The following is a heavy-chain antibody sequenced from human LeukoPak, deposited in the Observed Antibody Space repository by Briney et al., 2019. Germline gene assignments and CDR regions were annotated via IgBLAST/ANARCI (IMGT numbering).Heavy chain of an antibody. D-gene: IGHD1-20*01. Sequence: PSETLSLTCTVSGGSINSSSYYWGWIRQPPGKGLEWIGSIYNSGSTYYNPSLKSRVTISVDTSKNQFSLKLSSVTAADTAVHYCARHNWNDGYFDSWGQGTLVTVSS. CDR2: IYNSGST. J-gene: IGHJ4*02. CDR3: ARHNWNDGYFDS. V-gene: IGHV4-39*07. CDR1: GGSINSSSYY.